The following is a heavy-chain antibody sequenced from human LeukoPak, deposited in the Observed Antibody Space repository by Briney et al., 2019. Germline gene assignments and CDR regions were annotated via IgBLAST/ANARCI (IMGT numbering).Heavy chain of an antibody. CDR1: GGSISSYY. V-gene: IGHV4-4*07. D-gene: IGHD2-2*01. CDR2: IYTCGST. J-gene: IGHJ3*02. Sequence: SETLSLTCTVSGGSISSYYWSWIRQPAGKGLERIGRIYTCGSTNYNPSLKSRVTMSVDTSKNQFSLKLSSVTAADTAVYYCARDRKFVVVVPAASDAFDIWGQGTMVTVSS. CDR3: ARDRKFVVVVPAASDAFDI.